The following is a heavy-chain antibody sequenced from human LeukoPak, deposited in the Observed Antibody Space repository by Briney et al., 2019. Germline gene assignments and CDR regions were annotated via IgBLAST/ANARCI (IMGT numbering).Heavy chain of an antibody. D-gene: IGHD1-26*01. CDR1: GGSISSYY. CDR2: IYYSGST. CDR3: ARVGVGKGSYSWDAFDI. V-gene: IGHV4-59*01. J-gene: IGHJ3*02. Sequence: SETLSLTCTVSGGSISSYYWSWIRQPPGKGLEWIGYIYYSGSTNYNPSLRSRVTISVDTSKNQFSLKLSSVTAADRAVYYCARVGVGKGSYSWDAFDIWGQGTMVTVSS.